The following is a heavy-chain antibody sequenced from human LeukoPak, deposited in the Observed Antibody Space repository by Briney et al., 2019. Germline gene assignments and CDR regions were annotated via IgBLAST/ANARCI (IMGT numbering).Heavy chain of an antibody. V-gene: IGHV3-53*01. CDR3: ARFRLS. CDR1: GFTFSSYA. CDR2: IYSGGST. Sequence: GGSLRLSCAASGFTFSSYAMSWVRQAPGKGLEWVSVIYSGGSTYYADSVKGRFTISRDNSKNTLYLQMNSLRAEDTAVYYCARFRLSWGQGTLVTVSS. J-gene: IGHJ4*02. D-gene: IGHD2-8*01.